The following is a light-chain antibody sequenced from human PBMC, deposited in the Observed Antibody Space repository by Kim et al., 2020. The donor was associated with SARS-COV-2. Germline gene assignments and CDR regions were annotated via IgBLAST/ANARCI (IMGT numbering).Light chain of an antibody. CDR3: QQANSLPLT. CDR2: AAS. J-gene: IGKJ4*01. Sequence: DIQMTQTPSSVSASVGDRVTITCRASQDISSWLAWYQQKPGKAPKLLIYAASSLQSGVTSRFSGSGSGTEFTLTISSLQPEDFATYYCQQANSLPLTFGGGTKVDIK. V-gene: IGKV1-12*01. CDR1: QDISSW.